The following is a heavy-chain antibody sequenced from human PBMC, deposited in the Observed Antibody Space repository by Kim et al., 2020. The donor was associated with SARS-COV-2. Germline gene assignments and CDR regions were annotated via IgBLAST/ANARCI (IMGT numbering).Heavy chain of an antibody. D-gene: IGHD6-13*01. V-gene: IGHV3-23*01. CDR3: AKGPAKEHSSSWWTEYFQH. Sequence: GGSLRLSCAASGFTFSSYAMSWVRQAPGKGLEWVSAISGSGGSTYYADSVKGRFTISRDNSKNTLYLQMNSLRAEDTAVYYCAKGPAKEHSSSWWTEYFQHWGQGTLVTVSS. J-gene: IGHJ1*01. CDR2: ISGSGGST. CDR1: GFTFSSYA.